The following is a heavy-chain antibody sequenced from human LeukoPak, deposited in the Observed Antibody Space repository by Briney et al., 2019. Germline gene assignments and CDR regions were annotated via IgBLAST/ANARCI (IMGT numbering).Heavy chain of an antibody. CDR3: AKGSPAAGTHCAP. CDR2: IRDSSERT. Sequence: PGGSLRHSCAASGLTFRRYAMRWVRQPPAKGLEWVSGIRDSSERTYHADSMKDRFSISKDNSKNTAYLEMNRLRAEDTAVYNCAKGSPAAGTHCAPWGQGTLVTVSS. V-gene: IGHV3-23*01. D-gene: IGHD1-14*01. J-gene: IGHJ5*02. CDR1: GLTFRRYA.